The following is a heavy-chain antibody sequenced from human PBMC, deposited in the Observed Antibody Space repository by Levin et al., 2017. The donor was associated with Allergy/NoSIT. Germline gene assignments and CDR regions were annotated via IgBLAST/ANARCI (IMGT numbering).Heavy chain of an antibody. Sequence: PGGSLRLSCTVSGGSISSSNYYWGWIRQPPGKGLEWIGSIYDSGSTYYTPSLKSRVTISVDTSKNQFSLELSSVTAADTAVYYCARHGDSSSWYIFDPWGQGTLVTVSS. V-gene: IGHV4-39*01. CDR3: ARHGDSSSWYIFDP. D-gene: IGHD6-13*01. CDR1: GGSISSSNYY. CDR2: IYDSGST. J-gene: IGHJ5*02.